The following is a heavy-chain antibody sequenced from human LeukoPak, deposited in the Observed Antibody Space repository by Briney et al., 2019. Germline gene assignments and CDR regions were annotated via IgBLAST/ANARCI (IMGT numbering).Heavy chain of an antibody. CDR2: INHSGST. J-gene: IGHJ4*02. CDR3: ARGYGEYSGYDYVFYFDY. D-gene: IGHD5-12*01. V-gene: IGHV4-34*01. CDR1: GGSFSGYY. Sequence: SETLSLTCAVYGGSFSGYYWSWIRQPPGKGLEWIGEINHSGSTNYNPSLKSRVTISVDTSKNQFSLKLSSVTAADTAVYYCARGYGEYSGYDYVFYFDYWGQGTLVTVSS.